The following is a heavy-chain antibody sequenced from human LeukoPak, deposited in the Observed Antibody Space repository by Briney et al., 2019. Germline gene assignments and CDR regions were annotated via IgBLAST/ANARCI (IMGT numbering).Heavy chain of an antibody. Sequence: LSLTCAVYGGSFSGYYWSWIRQPPGKGLEWVSYISSSGSTIYYADSVKGRFTISRDNAKNSLYLQMNSLRAEDTAVYYCARDAAVAGIDYWGQGTLVTVSS. CDR3: ARDAAVAGIDY. J-gene: IGHJ4*02. CDR2: ISSSGSTI. CDR1: GGSFSGYY. V-gene: IGHV3-11*04. D-gene: IGHD6-19*01.